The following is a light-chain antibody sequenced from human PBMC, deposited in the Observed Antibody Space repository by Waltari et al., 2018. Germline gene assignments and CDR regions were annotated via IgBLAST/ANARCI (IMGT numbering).Light chain of an antibody. V-gene: IGKV4-1*01. CDR2: WAS. J-gene: IGKJ1*01. CDR1: RSFLYSSTNKTF. Sequence: DIVMTQSTDSLAVSLGERATINCTSSRSFLYSSTNKTFLAWYQQKAGQPPNLLIYWASTRESGVPDRFSGSGSGTDFTLTISSLQAEDVAVYYCQQYYTTLPTFGQGTKVEIK. CDR3: QQYYTTLPT.